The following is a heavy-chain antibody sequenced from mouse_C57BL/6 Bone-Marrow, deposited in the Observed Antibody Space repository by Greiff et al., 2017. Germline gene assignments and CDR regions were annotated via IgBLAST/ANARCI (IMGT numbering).Heavy chain of an antibody. CDR2: MHPNGGSP. J-gene: IGHJ4*01. D-gene: IGHD2-4*01. CDR1: GYTFTNYW. Sequence: QVQLQQPGAELVKPGASVKLSCKASGYTFTNYWMHWVKQKPGQGLEWIGMMHPNGGSPDYNEKFKSEATLSVDKSSRTAYMELSSLTSEDSAVYFCARSSDYDAYTMDYWGQGTSGTVSS. V-gene: IGHV1-64*01. CDR3: ARSSDYDAYTMDY.